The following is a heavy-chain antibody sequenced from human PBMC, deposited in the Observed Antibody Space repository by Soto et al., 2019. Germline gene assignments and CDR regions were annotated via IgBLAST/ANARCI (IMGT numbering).Heavy chain of an antibody. D-gene: IGHD2-21*02. CDR1: GGSFSGYY. Sequence: QVQRQQWGAGLLKPSEILSLTCAVYGGSFSGYYWSWIRQPPGKGLEWIGEINHSGSTNYNPSLKSRVTISVDTSKNQFSLKLSSVTAADTAVYYCAREYGGNSGTFDYWGQGTLVTVSS. CDR3: AREYGGNSGTFDY. V-gene: IGHV4-34*01. CDR2: INHSGST. J-gene: IGHJ4*02.